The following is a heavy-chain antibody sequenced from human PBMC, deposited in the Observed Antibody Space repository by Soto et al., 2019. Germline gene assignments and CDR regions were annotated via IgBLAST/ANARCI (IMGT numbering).Heavy chain of an antibody. J-gene: IGHJ6*02. CDR3: ARSTYYYDSSGSTPDPPPLRTTQYGMDV. CDR2: TYYRSKWYN. V-gene: IGHV6-1*01. Sequence: SQTLSLTCAISGDSVSSNSAAWNWIRQSPSRGLEWLGRTYYRSKWYNDYAVSVKSRITINPDTSKNQFSLQLNSVTPEDTAVYYCARSTYYYDSSGSTPDPPPLRTTQYGMDVWGQGTTVTVSS. CDR1: GDSVSSNSAA. D-gene: IGHD3-22*01.